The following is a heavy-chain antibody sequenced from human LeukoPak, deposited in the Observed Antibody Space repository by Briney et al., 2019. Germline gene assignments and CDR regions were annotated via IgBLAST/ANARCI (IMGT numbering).Heavy chain of an antibody. CDR3: ASIGGRGDIVVVPAANV. Sequence: GASVKVSCKASGYTFTSYGISWVRQAPGQGLEWMGWISAYNGNTNYAQKLQGRVTTTTDTSTSTAYMELRRLRSDDTAVYYCASIGGRGDIVVVPAANVWGQGTLVTVSS. D-gene: IGHD2-2*01. V-gene: IGHV1-18*01. CDR1: GYTFTSYG. J-gene: IGHJ4*02. CDR2: ISAYNGNT.